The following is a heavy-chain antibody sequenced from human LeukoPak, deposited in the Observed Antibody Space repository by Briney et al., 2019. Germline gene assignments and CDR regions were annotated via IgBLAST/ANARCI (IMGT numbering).Heavy chain of an antibody. CDR2: IYSGDNT. D-gene: IGHD1-26*01. Sequence: GGSLRLSCAASGFTVSSNYMSWVRQAPGKGLEWVSVIYSGDNTYYADSVKGRFTISRDNSKNTLYLHMNSLRAEDTAVYYCARGGSYYFDYWGQGTLVTVSS. V-gene: IGHV3-53*01. J-gene: IGHJ4*02. CDR3: ARGGSYYFDY. CDR1: GFTVSSNY.